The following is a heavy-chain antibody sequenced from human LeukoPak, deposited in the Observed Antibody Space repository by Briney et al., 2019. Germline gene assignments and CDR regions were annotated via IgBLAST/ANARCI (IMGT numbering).Heavy chain of an antibody. J-gene: IGHJ3*02. CDR2: INPRGGST. CDR3: ARGRHYYDSSDYYYEGDAFDI. V-gene: IGHV1-46*01. D-gene: IGHD3-22*01. CDR1: GDTFTSYY. Sequence: ASVKVSCKASGDTFTSYYMHWVRQAPGQGLEWMGIINPRGGSTSYAQKFQGRVTMTRDRSTSTVYMELSSLRSEDTAVYYCARGRHYYDSSDYYYEGDAFDIWGQGTMVTVSS.